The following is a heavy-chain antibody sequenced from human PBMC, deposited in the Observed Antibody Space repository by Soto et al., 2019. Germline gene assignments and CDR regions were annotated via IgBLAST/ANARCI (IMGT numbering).Heavy chain of an antibody. J-gene: IGHJ5*02. CDR3: ARTYYDILDP. CDR1: GGSFSGYY. CDR2: INHSGST. D-gene: IGHD3-9*01. V-gene: IGHV4-34*01. Sequence: QVQLQQWGAGLLKPSETLSLTCAVYGGSFSGYYWSWIRQPPGKGLEWIGEINHSGSTNYNPSLRRRVTISVDTSKNQFALKLSSVTAADTAVYYCARTYYDILDPWGQGTLVTVSS.